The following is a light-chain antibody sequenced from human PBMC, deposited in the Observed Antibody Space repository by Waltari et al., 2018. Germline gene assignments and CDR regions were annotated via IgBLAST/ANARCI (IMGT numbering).Light chain of an antibody. Sequence: DLTQPPSVSVSPGQTAKITCSGDALPNQYTYWYQLKPGRAPVVVIFKDTQRPSGIPDRFSASISGTSVTLTINSVHADDEADYYCQSDRVFGGGTKLTVL. CDR1: ALPNQY. CDR2: KDT. V-gene: IGLV3-25*03. J-gene: IGLJ3*02. CDR3: QSDRV.